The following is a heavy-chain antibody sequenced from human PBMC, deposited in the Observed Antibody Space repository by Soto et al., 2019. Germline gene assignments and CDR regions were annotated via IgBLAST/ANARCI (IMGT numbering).Heavy chain of an antibody. CDR2: IYYSGNT. CDR3: ARGASEYSYGYWFDP. Sequence: PSETLSLTCTVSGGSISSYYWSWIRQPPGKGPEWIGYIYYSGNTNYSPSLRSRVTMSVDTSKNQVSLKLSSVTAADTAIYYCARGASEYSYGYWFDPWGQGILVTVSS. J-gene: IGHJ5*02. D-gene: IGHD5-18*01. CDR1: GGSISSYY. V-gene: IGHV4-59*01.